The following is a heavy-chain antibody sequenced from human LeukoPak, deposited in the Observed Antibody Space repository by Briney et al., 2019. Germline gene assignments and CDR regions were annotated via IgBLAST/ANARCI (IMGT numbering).Heavy chain of an antibody. CDR1: GFPVSSYW. Sequence: GGSLRHPHAASGFPVSSYWMQGVRQAPGKGPVWVSRIHKDGKNPKYADSVEGRFTISRDNGRNTLYLQMNSLRVEDTGVYYCVREASGWDNYYSDFWGQGTPVTVSS. J-gene: IGHJ4*02. CDR2: IHKDGKNP. CDR3: VREASGWDNYYSDF. D-gene: IGHD3-10*01. V-gene: IGHV3-74*03.